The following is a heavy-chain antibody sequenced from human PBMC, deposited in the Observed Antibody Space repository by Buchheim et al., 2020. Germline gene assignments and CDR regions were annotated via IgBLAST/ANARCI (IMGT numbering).Heavy chain of an antibody. V-gene: IGHV4-59*01. Sequence: QVQLQESGPGLVKPSETLSLTCTVSGGSISSYYWSWIRQPPGKGLEWIGYIYYSGSTNYNPSLKSRVTISVDTSKNQFFLKLSSVNAADTAVYYCARGPRIAVATNWFDPWGQGTL. CDR3: ARGPRIAVATNWFDP. CDR1: GGSISSYY. J-gene: IGHJ5*02. CDR2: IYYSGST. D-gene: IGHD6-19*01.